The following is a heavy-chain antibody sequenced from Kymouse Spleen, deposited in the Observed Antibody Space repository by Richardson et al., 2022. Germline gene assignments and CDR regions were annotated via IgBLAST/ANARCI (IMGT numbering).Heavy chain of an antibody. CDR1: GDSVSSNSAA. D-gene: IGHD3-10*01. Sequence: QVQLQQSGPGLVKPSQTLSLTCAISGDSVSSNSAAWNWIRQSPSRGLEWLGRTYYRSKWYNDYAVSVKSRITINPDTSKNQFSLQLNSVTPEDTAVYYCAREGVLWFGELL*L*LLGPGNPGHRLL. CDR3: AREGVLWFGELL*L*L. J-gene: IGHJ4*02. CDR2: TYYRSKWYN. V-gene: IGHV6-1*01.